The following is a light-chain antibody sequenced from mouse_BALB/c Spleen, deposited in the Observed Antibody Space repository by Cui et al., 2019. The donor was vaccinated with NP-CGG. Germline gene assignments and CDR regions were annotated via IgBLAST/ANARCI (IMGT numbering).Light chain of an antibody. CDR2: GTN. Sequence: QAVVTQESALTTSPGEPVTLTCRSSTGAVTTSNYPNCSQQTPHHFFPCLIGGTNNRAPGVPARFSGSLSGDKAALTITGAQTEDEAIYFCALWYSNHWVFGGGTKLTVL. CDR1: TGAVTTSNY. V-gene: IGLV1*01. CDR3: ALWYSNHWV. J-gene: IGLJ1*01.